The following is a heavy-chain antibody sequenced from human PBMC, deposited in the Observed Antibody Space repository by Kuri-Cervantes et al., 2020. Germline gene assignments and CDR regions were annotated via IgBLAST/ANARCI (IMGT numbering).Heavy chain of an antibody. CDR1: RYTFTGYY. Sequence: ASVKVSCKASRYTFTGYYMHWVRQAPGQGLEWMGWINPNSGGTNYAQKFQGRVTMTRDTSISTAYMELSRLRSEDTAVYYCAREMEGSGSYSDEREDWYFDLWGRGTLVTVSS. J-gene: IGHJ2*01. CDR3: AREMEGSGSYSDEREDWYFDL. D-gene: IGHD3-10*01. V-gene: IGHV1-2*02. CDR2: INPNSGGT.